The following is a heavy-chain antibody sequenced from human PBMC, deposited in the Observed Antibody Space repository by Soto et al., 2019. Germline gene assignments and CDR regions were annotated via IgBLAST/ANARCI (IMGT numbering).Heavy chain of an antibody. D-gene: IGHD6-19*01. CDR3: ARGAIAVAGTNYFDY. V-gene: IGHV4-59*01. Sequence: SETLSLTCTVSGGSISSYYWSWIRQPPGKGLEWIGYIYYSGSTNYNPSLKSRVTISVDTSKNQFSLKLSSVTAADTAVYYCARGAIAVAGTNYFDYWGQGTLVTVSS. CDR1: GGSISSYY. CDR2: IYYSGST. J-gene: IGHJ4*02.